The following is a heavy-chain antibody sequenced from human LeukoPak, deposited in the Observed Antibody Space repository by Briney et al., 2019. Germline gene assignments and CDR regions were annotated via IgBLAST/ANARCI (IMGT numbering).Heavy chain of an antibody. CDR2: INHSGST. Sequence: GSLRLSCAASGFTFSGYYWSWIRQPPGKGLEWIGEINHSGSTNYNPSLKSRVTISVDTSKNQFSLKLSSVTAADTAVYYCARGHGYCSSTSCGVDPPSHWLLVGTDSQNYFDYWGQGTLVTVSS. CDR1: GFTFSGYY. D-gene: IGHD2-2*01. J-gene: IGHJ4*02. CDR3: ARGHGYCSSTSCGVDPPSHWLLVGTDSQNYFDY. V-gene: IGHV4-34*01.